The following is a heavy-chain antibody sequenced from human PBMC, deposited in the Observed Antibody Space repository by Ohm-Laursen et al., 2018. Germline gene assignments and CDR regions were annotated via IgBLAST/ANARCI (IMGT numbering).Heavy chain of an antibody. CDR2: IYYSGST. J-gene: IGHJ5*02. D-gene: IGHD3-3*01. Sequence: SETLSLTCPVSGGSISSYYWSWIRQPPGKGLEWIGYIYYSGSTNYNPSLKSRVTISVDTSKNQFSLKLSSVTAADTAVYYCARHSGDYDFWSGYRNWFDPWGQGTLVTVSS. V-gene: IGHV4-59*08. CDR3: ARHSGDYDFWSGYRNWFDP. CDR1: GGSISSYY.